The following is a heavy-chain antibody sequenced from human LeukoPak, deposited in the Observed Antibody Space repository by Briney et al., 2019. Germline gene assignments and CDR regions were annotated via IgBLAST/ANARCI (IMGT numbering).Heavy chain of an antibody. D-gene: IGHD6-13*01. Sequence: GGSLRLSCAASGFTFSSYALTWVRQAPGKGLEWVSAISGSGGSTYYADSVKGRFTISRDNSKNTLYLQMSSLRAEDTAVYYCAKARASSWYFYFDYWGQGTLVTVSS. V-gene: IGHV3-23*01. CDR2: ISGSGGST. CDR3: AKARASSWYFYFDY. J-gene: IGHJ4*02. CDR1: GFTFSSYA.